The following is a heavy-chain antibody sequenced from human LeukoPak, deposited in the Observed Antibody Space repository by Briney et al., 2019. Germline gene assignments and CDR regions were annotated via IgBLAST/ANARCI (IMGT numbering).Heavy chain of an antibody. V-gene: IGHV3-30*02. Sequence: GGSLRLSCAASGFTFSSYGMHWVRQAPGKGLEWVAFIRYDGSNKYYADSVKGRFTISRDNSKNTLYLQMNSLRAEDTAVYYCANQEDIAAAGLDYWGQGTLVTVSS. CDR1: GFTFSSYG. D-gene: IGHD6-13*01. CDR3: ANQEDIAAAGLDY. CDR2: IRYDGSNK. J-gene: IGHJ4*02.